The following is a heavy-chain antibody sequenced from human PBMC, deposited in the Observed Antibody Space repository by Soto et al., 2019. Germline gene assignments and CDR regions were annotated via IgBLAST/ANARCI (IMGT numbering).Heavy chain of an antibody. J-gene: IGHJ4*02. Sequence: ASVKVSCKASGYTFPSYDINRVRQATGQGLEWMGWMNPNSGNTGYAQKFQGRVTMTRNTSISTAYMELSSLRSEDTAVYYCARGDSAAAGDYWGQGTLVTVSS. V-gene: IGHV1-8*01. D-gene: IGHD6-13*01. CDR1: GYTFPSYD. CDR2: MNPNSGNT. CDR3: ARGDSAAAGDY.